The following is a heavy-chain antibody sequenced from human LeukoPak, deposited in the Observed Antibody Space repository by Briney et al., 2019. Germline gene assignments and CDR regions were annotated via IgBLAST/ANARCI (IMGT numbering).Heavy chain of an antibody. Sequence: GGSLRLSCAASGFTFSDYWVHWVRQAPGKGLVWVSRINSDGSSTTYADSVKGRFTISRDNAKNTLYLQMNSLRAEDTAVYYCAGGPRGDCYFDNWGQGTLVTVSS. D-gene: IGHD2-21*02. CDR2: INSDGSST. CDR1: GFTFSDYW. V-gene: IGHV3-74*01. J-gene: IGHJ4*02. CDR3: AGGPRGDCYFDN.